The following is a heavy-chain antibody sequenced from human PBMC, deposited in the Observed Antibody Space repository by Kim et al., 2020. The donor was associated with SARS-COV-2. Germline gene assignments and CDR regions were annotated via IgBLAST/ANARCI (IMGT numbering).Heavy chain of an antibody. Sequence: ASVKVSCKASGYTFTSYAMHWVRQAPGQRLEWMGWINAGNGNTKYSQKFQGRVTITRDTSASTAYMELSSLRSEDTAVYYCARDLEYSSGWYRFDYWGQGTLVTVSS. CDR3: ARDLEYSSGWYRFDY. D-gene: IGHD6-19*01. J-gene: IGHJ4*02. CDR1: GYTFTSYA. V-gene: IGHV1-3*01. CDR2: INAGNGNT.